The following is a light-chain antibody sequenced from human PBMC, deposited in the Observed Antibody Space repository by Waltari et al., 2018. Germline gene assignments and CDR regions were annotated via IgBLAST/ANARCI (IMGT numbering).Light chain of an antibody. V-gene: IGKV4-1*01. CDR3: QQYYSTPLT. J-gene: IGKJ4*01. CDR1: QSLLYSSNNKNS. Sequence: DIVMTQSQDSLAVFLGSRAIINCTSSQSLLYSSNNKNSLAWYQQKPGQPPKLLIYWASSRESGVPDRFSASGSGTDFTLTISSLQAEDVAVYYCQQYYSTPLTFGGGTKVEIK. CDR2: WAS.